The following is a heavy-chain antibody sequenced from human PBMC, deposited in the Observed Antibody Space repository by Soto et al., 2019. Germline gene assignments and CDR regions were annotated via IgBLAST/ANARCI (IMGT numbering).Heavy chain of an antibody. Sequence: QVQLVESGGGVVQPGRSLRLSCAASGFTFSSYGMHWVRQAPGKGLEWVAVISYDGSNKYYADSVKGRFTISRDNSKNTVYLQMNSLRAEDTAVYYCAKAEGWHNNHFDYWGQGTLVTVSS. V-gene: IGHV3-30*18. D-gene: IGHD1-20*01. CDR1: GFTFSSYG. J-gene: IGHJ4*02. CDR3: AKAEGWHNNHFDY. CDR2: ISYDGSNK.